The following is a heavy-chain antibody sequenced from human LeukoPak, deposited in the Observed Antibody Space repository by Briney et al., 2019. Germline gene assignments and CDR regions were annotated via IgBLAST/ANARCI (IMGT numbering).Heavy chain of an antibody. Sequence: SETLSLTCSVSGDSISRSYWGWIRQPPGKRLEWIGYLDYDGTTNNNPSLTSRVTISRDMSTNQFSLKLRSVTAADTAVYYCARIRYYYDNNDYSPLYYFDNWGQGTLVTVSS. CDR3: ARIRYYYDNNDYSPLYYFDN. CDR2: LDYDGTT. CDR1: GDSISRSY. D-gene: IGHD3-22*01. J-gene: IGHJ4*02. V-gene: IGHV4-59*08.